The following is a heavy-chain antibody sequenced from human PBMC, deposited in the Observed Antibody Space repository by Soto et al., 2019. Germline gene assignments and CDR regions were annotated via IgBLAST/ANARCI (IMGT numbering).Heavy chain of an antibody. V-gene: IGHV3-23*01. CDR1: GFTFSSYA. CDR3: AKAGYCSGGSCYSLYYYYMAV. Sequence: GGSLRLSCAASGFTFSSYAMSWVRQAPGKGLEWVSAISGSGGSTYYADSVKGRFTISRDNSKNTLYLQMNSLRAEDTAVYYYAKAGYCSGGSCYSLYYYYMAVWGKGTTVPVSS. CDR2: ISGSGGST. D-gene: IGHD2-15*01. J-gene: IGHJ6*03.